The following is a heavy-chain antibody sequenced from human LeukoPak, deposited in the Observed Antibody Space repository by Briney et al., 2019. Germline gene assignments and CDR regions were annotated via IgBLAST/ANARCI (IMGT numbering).Heavy chain of an antibody. CDR2: IKQDGSEK. CDR3: ALGTLDYYYYMDV. Sequence: GGSLRLSCAVSGFTFSTYWMSWVRQAPGKGLEWVANIKQDGSEKYYVGSVKGRFTISRDDAKSSLYLQMNSLRAEDTAVYYCALGTLDYYYYMDVWGKGTTVAISS. CDR1: GFTFSTYW. D-gene: IGHD3-10*01. J-gene: IGHJ6*03. V-gene: IGHV3-7*01.